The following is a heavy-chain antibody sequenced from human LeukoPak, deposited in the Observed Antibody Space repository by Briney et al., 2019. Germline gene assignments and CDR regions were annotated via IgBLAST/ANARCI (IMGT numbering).Heavy chain of an antibody. D-gene: IGHD3-16*01. V-gene: IGHV3-74*01. CDR2: INSDGSST. CDR3: ARLRSYGYYYNGMDV. J-gene: IGHJ6*02. Sequence: GGSLRLSCAASGFTFSSYWMHWVRQVPGKGLVWVSRINSDGSSTSYADSVKGRFTISRDNAKNTLYLQMNSLRAEDTAVYYCARLRSYGYYYNGMDVWGPGTTVTVSS. CDR1: GFTFSSYW.